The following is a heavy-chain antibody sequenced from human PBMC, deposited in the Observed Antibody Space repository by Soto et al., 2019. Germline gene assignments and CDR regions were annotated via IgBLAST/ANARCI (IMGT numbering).Heavy chain of an antibody. CDR1: GGSISSYY. D-gene: IGHD3-9*01. V-gene: IGHV4-59*01. CDR2: IYYSGST. J-gene: IGHJ3*02. Sequence: QVQLQESGPGLVKPSETLSLTCTVSGGSISSYYWSWIRQPPGKGLEWIGYIYYSGSTNYNPSLKSRVTISVDTYKNQFSLKLSSVTAADTAVYYCARAPENYDSLTGYPYMDAFDIWGQGTMVTVSS. CDR3: ARAPENYDSLTGYPYMDAFDI.